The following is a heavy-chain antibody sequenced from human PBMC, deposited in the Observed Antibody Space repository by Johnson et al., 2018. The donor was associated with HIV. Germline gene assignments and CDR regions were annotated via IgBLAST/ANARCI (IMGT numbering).Heavy chain of an antibody. CDR1: GFTFSDYY. V-gene: IGHV3-11*01. CDR3: AKGEQVWSVASAFDI. CDR2: IRSSGSTI. D-gene: IGHD3-16*01. Sequence: VQLVESGGGLVKPGGSLRLSCAASGFTFSDYYMSWIRQAPGKGLEGVSYIRSSGSTIYYADSVKGRFTISRDNSKNTLYLQMNSLRAEDTALYYCAKGEQVWSVASAFDIWGQGTMVTVSS. J-gene: IGHJ3*02.